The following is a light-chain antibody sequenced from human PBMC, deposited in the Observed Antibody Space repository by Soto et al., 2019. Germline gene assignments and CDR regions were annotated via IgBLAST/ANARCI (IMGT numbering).Light chain of an antibody. Sequence: QSALTQPRSVSGSPGQSVTISCTGTSSDVGGYNYVSWYQQHPGKAPKLMIYDVSKRPSGVPDRFSGSKSGSTASLTISGHQAEDEADYYCCSYAGSYTFGVFGGGTKLTVL. CDR1: SSDVGGYNY. CDR2: DVS. CDR3: CSYAGSYTFGV. J-gene: IGLJ2*01. V-gene: IGLV2-11*01.